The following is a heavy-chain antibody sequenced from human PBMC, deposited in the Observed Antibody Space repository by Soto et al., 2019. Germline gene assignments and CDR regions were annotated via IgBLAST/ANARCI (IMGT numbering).Heavy chain of an antibody. Sequence: QLQLQESGPGLVKPSETLSLTCTVSGGSISHYHWNWIRQAPGKGMEWIGYIFYNRSTHYNPSLTSRVTISVDMSKNRLSLTLTSVTAADTAVYYCARSFYPWGQGTLVTVSS. J-gene: IGHJ5*02. V-gene: IGHV4-59*01. CDR2: IFYNRST. CDR1: GGSISHYH. CDR3: ARSFYP.